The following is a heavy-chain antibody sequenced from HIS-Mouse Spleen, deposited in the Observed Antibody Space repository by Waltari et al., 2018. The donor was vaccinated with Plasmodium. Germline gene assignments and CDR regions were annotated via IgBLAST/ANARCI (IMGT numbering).Heavy chain of an antibody. CDR1: GYTFPGYN. J-gene: IGHJ4*02. Sequence: QVQLVQSGAEVKKPAASVKVSCKASGYTFPGYNMHWVRQAPGQGLEWRGWINPNSGGTNYAQKFQGRVTMTRDTSISTAYMELSRLRSDDTAVYYCARDLAAAGHFDYWGQGTLVTVSS. CDR3: ARDLAAAGHFDY. V-gene: IGHV1-2*02. D-gene: IGHD6-13*01. CDR2: INPNSGGT.